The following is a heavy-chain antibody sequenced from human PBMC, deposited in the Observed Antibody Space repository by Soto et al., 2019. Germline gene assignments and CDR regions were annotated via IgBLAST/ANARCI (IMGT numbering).Heavy chain of an antibody. Sequence: QVQLVESGGGVVQPGRSLRLSCAAAGFTFSTHAMHWVRQAPGKGLEWVAFIWSDGSNKYYADSVKGRATISRDNSKRTVDLRMNSLRAEDTAVYYCARDPPGSGWAFDYWGQGTLVTVSS. D-gene: IGHD6-19*01. CDR1: GFTFSTHA. J-gene: IGHJ4*02. V-gene: IGHV3-33*01. CDR2: IWSDGSNK. CDR3: ARDPPGSGWAFDY.